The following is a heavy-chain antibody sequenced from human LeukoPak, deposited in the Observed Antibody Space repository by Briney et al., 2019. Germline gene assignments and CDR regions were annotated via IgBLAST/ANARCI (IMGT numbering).Heavy chain of an antibody. CDR1: GGSISSYY. CDR3: ARGGWNKFDP. J-gene: IGHJ5*02. D-gene: IGHD3-22*01. CDR2: IFYSGTT. V-gene: IGHV4-59*01. Sequence: SETLSLTCTVSGGSISSYYWSWIRQPPGKGLEWIGFIFYSGTTNYNPSLKSRVTISVDTSKNQFSLKLSSVTAADTAVYYCARGGWNKFDPWGQGTLVTVSS.